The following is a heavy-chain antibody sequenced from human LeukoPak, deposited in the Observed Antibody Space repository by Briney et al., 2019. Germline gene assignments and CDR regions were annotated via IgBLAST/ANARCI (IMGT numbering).Heavy chain of an antibody. CDR2: IKQDGSEK. V-gene: IGHV3-7*01. J-gene: IGHJ4*02. CDR1: GFTFSSYW. Sequence: GGSLRLSCAASGFTFSSYWMSWVRQAPGKGLEWVANIKQDGSEKYYVDSVKGRFTISRDNAKSSLYLQMNSLKTEDTALYYCARGLGYCSTTSCYIEYWGQGTQVTVSS. D-gene: IGHD2-2*02. CDR3: ARGLGYCSTTSCYIEY.